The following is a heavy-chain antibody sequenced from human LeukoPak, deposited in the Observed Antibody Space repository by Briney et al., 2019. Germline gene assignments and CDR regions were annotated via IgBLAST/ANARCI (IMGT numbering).Heavy chain of an antibody. J-gene: IGHJ6*02. D-gene: IGHD2-15*01. V-gene: IGHV1-69*13. CDR3: VRSVCSGGSCYSWDYYYYYGMDV. Sequence: SVKVSCKASGGTFSSYAISWVRQAPGQGLEWMGGIIPIFGTANYAQKFQGSVTITADESTSTAYMELSSLRSEDTAVYYCVRSVCSGGSCYSWDYYYYYGMDVWGQGTTVTVSS. CDR1: GGTFSSYA. CDR2: IIPIFGTA.